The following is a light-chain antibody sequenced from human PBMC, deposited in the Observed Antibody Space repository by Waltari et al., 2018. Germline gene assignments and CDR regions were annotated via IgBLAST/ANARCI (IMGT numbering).Light chain of an antibody. V-gene: IGLV2-14*01. CDR1: SSDVGGYNY. CDR3: SSYTSSSTLGV. J-gene: IGLJ1*01. Sequence: QSALPQPASVSGSPGQSITISCTGTSSDVGGYNYLSWYQQHPGKAPKLMIYEVSNRPSGVSNRFSGSKSGNTASLTISGLQAEEESDYYCSSYTSSSTLGVFGTGTKVTVL. CDR2: EVS.